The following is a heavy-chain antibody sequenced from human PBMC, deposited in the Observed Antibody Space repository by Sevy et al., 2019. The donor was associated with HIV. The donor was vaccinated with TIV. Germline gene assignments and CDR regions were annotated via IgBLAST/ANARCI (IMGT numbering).Heavy chain of an antibody. J-gene: IGHJ4*02. CDR2: ISWNSGSI. V-gene: IGHV3-9*01. D-gene: IGHD3-22*01. Sequence: GGSLRLSCAASGFTFDDYAMHWVRQAPGKGLEWVSGISWNSGSIGYVDSVKGRFTISRDNAKNSLYLQMNSLRAEDTALYYCAKERADYYDSSVFDYWGQGTLVTVSS. CDR3: AKERADYYDSSVFDY. CDR1: GFTFDDYA.